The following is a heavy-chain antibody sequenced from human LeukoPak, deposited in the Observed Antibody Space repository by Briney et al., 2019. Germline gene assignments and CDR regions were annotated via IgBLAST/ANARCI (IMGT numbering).Heavy chain of an antibody. J-gene: IGHJ4*02. V-gene: IGHV3-74*01. CDR3: ARDHLGGIQLWLIDY. D-gene: IGHD5-18*01. CDR2: INGYGNTT. Sequence: GGSLRLSCEVSGFTFSDHWMHWIRQVPGKGLVWVSRINGYGNTTTYAGFVKGRFTISRDNAKNTLYLQMNSLRVEDTAVYYCARDHLGGIQLWLIDYWGQGTLVTVSS. CDR1: GFTFSDHW.